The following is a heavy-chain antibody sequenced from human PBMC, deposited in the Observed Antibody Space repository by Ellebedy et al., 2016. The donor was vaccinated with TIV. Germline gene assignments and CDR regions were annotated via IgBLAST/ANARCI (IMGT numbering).Heavy chain of an antibody. D-gene: IGHD3-16*02. CDR3: ARGQLRLGELSLAPFDY. CDR2: ISSSSSTI. Sequence: PGGSLRLSCAASGFTLNRYALNWVRQAPGKGLEWVSYISSSSSTIYYADSVKGRFTISRDNAKNSLYLQMNSLRAEDTAVYYCARGQLRLGELSLAPFDYWGQGTLVTFSS. J-gene: IGHJ4*02. CDR1: GFTLNRYA. V-gene: IGHV3-48*01.